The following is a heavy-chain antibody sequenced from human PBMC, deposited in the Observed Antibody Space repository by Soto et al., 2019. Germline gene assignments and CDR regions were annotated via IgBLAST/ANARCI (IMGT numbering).Heavy chain of an antibody. D-gene: IGHD3-22*01. V-gene: IGHV3-23*01. Sequence: GGSLRLSCAASGVTFSSYAMNWVRQAPGKGLEWVSTISNTGGGTFYAGSVRGRFTISRDNSNNTLYLQMHRLRADDSAIYFCAVGRHKTSGSNTWFDPWGRGTQVPVSS. CDR2: ISNTGGGT. CDR3: AVGRHKTSGSNTWFDP. J-gene: IGHJ5*02. CDR1: GVTFSSYA.